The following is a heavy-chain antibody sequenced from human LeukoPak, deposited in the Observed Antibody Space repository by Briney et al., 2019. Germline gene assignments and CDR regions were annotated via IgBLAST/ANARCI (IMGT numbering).Heavy chain of an antibody. CDR2: IYYSGST. CDR3: ARGGYYDSSGTVDY. V-gene: IGHV4-59*12. Sequence: SETLSLTCTVSGDSISGFYWTWIRQPPGKGLEWIGYIYYSGSTNYNPSLKSRVTISVDTSKNQFSLKLSSVTAADTAVYYCARGGYYDSSGTVDYWGQGTLVTVSS. CDR1: GDSISGFY. J-gene: IGHJ4*02. D-gene: IGHD3-22*01.